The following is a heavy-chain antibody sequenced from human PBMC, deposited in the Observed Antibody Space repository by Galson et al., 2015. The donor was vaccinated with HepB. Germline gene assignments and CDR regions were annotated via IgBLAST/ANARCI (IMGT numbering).Heavy chain of an antibody. J-gene: IGHJ4*02. CDR2: TYYRSKWYN. CDR1: GDSVSSNSAA. D-gene: IGHD3-22*01. Sequence: CAISGDSVSSNSAAWNWIRQSPSRGLEWLGRTYYRSKWYNDYAVSVKSRITINPDTSKNQFSLQLNSVTPEDTAVYYCARDLTYYYDSSGSMPLDYWGQGTLVTVSS. V-gene: IGHV6-1*01. CDR3: ARDLTYYYDSSGSMPLDY.